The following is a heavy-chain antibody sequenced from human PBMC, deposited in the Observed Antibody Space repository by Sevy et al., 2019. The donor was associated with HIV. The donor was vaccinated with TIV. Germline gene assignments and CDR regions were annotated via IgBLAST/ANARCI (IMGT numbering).Heavy chain of an antibody. CDR2: IIPLFGTT. D-gene: IGHD3-22*01. V-gene: IGHV1-69*13. CDR1: GGTFSTSP. J-gene: IGHJ4*02. Sequence: ASVKVSCKASGGTFSTSPINWVRQAPGQGLEWMGGIIPLFGTTKYAQKFQGRVRIIADESTSTAFLEMSNLRSEDTAVYYCARTDYYDSSGYFYFDYWGQGTLVTVSS. CDR3: ARTDYYDSSGYFYFDY.